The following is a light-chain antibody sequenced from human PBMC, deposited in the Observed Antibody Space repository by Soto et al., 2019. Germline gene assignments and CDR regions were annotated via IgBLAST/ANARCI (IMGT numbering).Light chain of an antibody. CDR2: GAS. CDR1: QSVSSSY. J-gene: IGKJ2*01. Sequence: EIVLTQSPGTMSLSPGERATLSCRASQSVSSSYLAWYQQKPGQAPRLLIYGASSRATGIPDRFSGSGSGTAFTVTISRLEPEDFAVYYCQQYGGSSLYTFGQGTKLEIK. V-gene: IGKV3-20*01. CDR3: QQYGGSSLYT.